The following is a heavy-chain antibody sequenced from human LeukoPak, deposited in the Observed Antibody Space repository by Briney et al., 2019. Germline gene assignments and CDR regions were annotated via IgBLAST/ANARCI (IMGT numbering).Heavy chain of an antibody. CDR1: GFYFSGYW. CDR3: ARFGYVAAVDV. CDR2: INPAGSET. Sequence: GSLRLLCSASGFYFSGYWMTLVRPGPGTGLGWVANINPAGSETYYVDPVKGRFSISRDNAKNLVYLQMNSLRAEDTAVYHCARFGYVAAVDVWGQGTPVTVSS. J-gene: IGHJ4*02. V-gene: IGHV3-7*01. D-gene: IGHD2-15*01.